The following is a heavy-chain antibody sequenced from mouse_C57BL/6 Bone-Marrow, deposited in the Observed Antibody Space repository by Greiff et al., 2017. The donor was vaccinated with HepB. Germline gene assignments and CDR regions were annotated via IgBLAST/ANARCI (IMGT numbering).Heavy chain of an antibody. V-gene: IGHV1-50*01. CDR1: GYTFTSYW. D-gene: IGHD2-2*01. CDR2: IDPSDSYT. Sequence: QVQLQQPGAELVKPGASVKLSCKASGYTFTSYWMQWVKQRPGQGLEWIGEIDPSDSYTNYNQKFKGKATLTVDTSSSTAYMQHSSLTSEDSAVYYCASWVYGYERGDYFDYWGQGTTLTVSS. J-gene: IGHJ2*01. CDR3: ASWVYGYERGDYFDY.